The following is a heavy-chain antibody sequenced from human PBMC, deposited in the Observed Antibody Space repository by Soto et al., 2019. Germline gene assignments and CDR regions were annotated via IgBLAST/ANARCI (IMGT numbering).Heavy chain of an antibody. Sequence: PGESLKISCKGSGYSFTSYWISWVRQMPGKGLEWMGRIDPSDSYTNYSPTFQGHVTISADKSISTAYLKWSSLKASDTAMYYCARFPAESRITIFGVANSWFDPWGQGTLVTVSS. D-gene: IGHD3-3*01. CDR2: IDPSDSYT. J-gene: IGHJ5*02. V-gene: IGHV5-10-1*01. CDR1: GYSFTSYW. CDR3: ARFPAESRITIFGVANSWFDP.